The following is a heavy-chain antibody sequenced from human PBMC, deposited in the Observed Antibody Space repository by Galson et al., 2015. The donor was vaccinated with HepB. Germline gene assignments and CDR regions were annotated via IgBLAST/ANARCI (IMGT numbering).Heavy chain of an antibody. J-gene: IGHJ4*02. CDR2: ISSDGSNK. CDR3: ARGIDGSGPTLGY. V-gene: IGHV3-30-3*01. CDR1: GLTFRNYA. D-gene: IGHD5-24*01. Sequence: SLRLSCAASGLTFRNYAMHWVRQAPGKGLEWVALISSDGSNKYYTDSVKGRFTISRDNSKNTLDLQMKSLRSEDTAVYYCARGIDGSGPTLGYWGQGILVTVSS.